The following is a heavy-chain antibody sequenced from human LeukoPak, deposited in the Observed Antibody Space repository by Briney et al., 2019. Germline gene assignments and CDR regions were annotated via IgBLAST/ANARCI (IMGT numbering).Heavy chain of an antibody. CDR3: ARVPVLLWFGELSYYFDY. Sequence: GSSVKVSRKASGYTFTSYGISWVRQAPGQGLEWMGWISAYNGNTNYAQKLQGRVTMTTDTSTSTAYMELRSLRSDDTAVYYCARVPVLLWFGELSYYFDYRGQGTLVTVSS. D-gene: IGHD3-10*01. V-gene: IGHV1-18*01. CDR2: ISAYNGNT. CDR1: GYTFTSYG. J-gene: IGHJ4*02.